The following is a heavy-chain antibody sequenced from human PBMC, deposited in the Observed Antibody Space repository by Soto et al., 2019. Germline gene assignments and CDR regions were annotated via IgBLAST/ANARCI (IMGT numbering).Heavy chain of an antibody. J-gene: IGHJ6*02. CDR3: ARDLWGYCGTDCYPLDV. D-gene: IGHD2-21*02. CDR2: LYNSGST. V-gene: IGHV4-59*01. CDR1: GGSIRSYY. Sequence: QVRLQESGPGPVKPSETLSLTCTVSGGSIRSYYWSWIRQAPGMGLEWIGYLYNSGSTVYNPSLKSRVTISVDTSKNQFSLKLNSVTAADTAVYYCARDLWGYCGTDCYPLDVWGQGTTVTVSS.